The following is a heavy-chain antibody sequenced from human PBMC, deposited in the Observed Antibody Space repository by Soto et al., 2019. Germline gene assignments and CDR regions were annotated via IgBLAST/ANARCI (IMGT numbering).Heavy chain of an antibody. D-gene: IGHD6-6*01. V-gene: IGHV1-69*01. CDR1: GGTFSSYA. CDR2: IIPIFGTA. CDR3: ARNEYSTTYYYCCMDV. J-gene: IGHJ6*02. Sequence: QVQLVKSGAEVKKPGSSVKVSCKASGGTFSSYAITWVRQAPGQGLEWMGRIIPIFGTANYNQKFQGRVTITADESTSTAYTELSSLRSEDTAVYYCARNEYSTTYYYCCMDVWGQGTTVTGPS.